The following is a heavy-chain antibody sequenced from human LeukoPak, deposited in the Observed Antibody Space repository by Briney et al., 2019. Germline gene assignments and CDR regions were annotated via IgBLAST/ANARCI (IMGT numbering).Heavy chain of an antibody. V-gene: IGHV4-34*01. J-gene: IGHJ4*02. Sequence: SETLSLTCAVYGGSFSGYYWSWIRQPPGKGLEWIREINHSGGTNYNPSLKSRVTISVDTSKNQFSLKLSSVTAADTAVYYCARGIWKRWLQLGYYFDYWGQGTLVTVSS. CDR1: GGSFSGYY. CDR2: INHSGGT. D-gene: IGHD5-24*01. CDR3: ARGIWKRWLQLGYYFDY.